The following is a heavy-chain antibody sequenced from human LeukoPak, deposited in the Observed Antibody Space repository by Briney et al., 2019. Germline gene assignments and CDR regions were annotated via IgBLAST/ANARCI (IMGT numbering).Heavy chain of an antibody. Sequence: PSETLSLTCTVSRGSLSGSYYYWGWIRQPPGKGLEWIGSIYYSGSTYYNPSLKSRVTISVDTSKNQFSLKLSSVTAADTAVYYCARVDTSVYYYFDYWGQGTLVTVSS. CDR1: RGSLSGSYYY. J-gene: IGHJ4*02. CDR3: ARVDTSVYYYFDY. CDR2: IYYSGST. D-gene: IGHD3-22*01. V-gene: IGHV4-39*01.